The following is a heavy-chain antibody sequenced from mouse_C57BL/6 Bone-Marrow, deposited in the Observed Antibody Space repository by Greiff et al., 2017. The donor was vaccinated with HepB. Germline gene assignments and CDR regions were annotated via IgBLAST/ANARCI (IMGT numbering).Heavy chain of an antibody. CDR3: ARKGITTEDWYFDV. V-gene: IGHV1-78*01. CDR2: IYPRDGST. CDR1: GYTFTDPT. J-gene: IGHJ1*03. D-gene: IGHD1-1*01. Sequence: VKLQQSDAELVKPGASVKISCKVSGYTFTDPTIHWMKQRPEQGLEWIGYIYPRDGSTKYNEKFKGKATLTADKSSSTAYLQLNSLTSEDAAVYFCARKGITTEDWYFDVWGTGTTVTVSS.